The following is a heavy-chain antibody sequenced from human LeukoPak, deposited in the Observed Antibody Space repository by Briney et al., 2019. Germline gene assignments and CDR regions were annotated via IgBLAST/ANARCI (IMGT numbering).Heavy chain of an antibody. CDR3: ARGGIRLPNTIDY. CDR1: GGSISSSSYY. V-gene: IGHV4-39*07. Sequence: SETLSLTCTVSGGSISSSSYYWGWIRQPPGKGLEWIGSIYYSGSTNYNPSLKSRVTISVDTSKNQFSLKLSSVTAADTAVYYCARGGIRLPNTIDYWGQGTLVTVSS. D-gene: IGHD4-11*01. J-gene: IGHJ4*02. CDR2: IYYSGST.